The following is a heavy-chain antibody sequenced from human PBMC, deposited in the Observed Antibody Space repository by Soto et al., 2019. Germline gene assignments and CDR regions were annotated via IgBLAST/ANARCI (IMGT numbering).Heavy chain of an antibody. CDR2: INHTGGT. V-gene: IGHV4-34*01. CDR1: GGSVNGYY. D-gene: IGHD3-3*01. J-gene: IGHJ5*02. CDR3: ATRITVFGLLIPPFDP. Sequence: SETLSLTCAVYGGSVNGYYWNWIRQPPGKGLEWIGEINHTGGTHYNPSLKSRVIMSVDTSKNQFSLRLSSVTAADTAIYYCATRITVFGLLIPPFDPWGQGTQVTVSS.